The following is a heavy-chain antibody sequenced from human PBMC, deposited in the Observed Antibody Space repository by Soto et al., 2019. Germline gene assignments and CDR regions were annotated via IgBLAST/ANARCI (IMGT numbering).Heavy chain of an antibody. Sequence: SETLSLTCTVAGGSISSYYWSWIRQPPGKGLEWIGYIYYSGSTNYNPSLKSRVTISVDTSKNQFSLKLSSVTAADTAVYYCARGSGLRRDYYYYYMDVWGKGTTVT. V-gene: IGHV4-59*01. CDR2: IYYSGST. D-gene: IGHD3-10*01. CDR1: GGSISSYY. CDR3: ARGSGLRRDYYYYYMDV. J-gene: IGHJ6*03.